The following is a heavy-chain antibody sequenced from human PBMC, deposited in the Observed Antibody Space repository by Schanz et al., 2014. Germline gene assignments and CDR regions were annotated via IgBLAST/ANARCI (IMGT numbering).Heavy chain of an antibody. D-gene: IGHD1-20*01. V-gene: IGHV1-18*01. CDR1: GYIFGSHG. CDR3: ARVHTAAYPYNSPGACDI. J-gene: IGHJ3*02. CDR2: INAHTGNT. Sequence: QVQLLQSGSEVRKPGASVKVSCKASGYIFGSHGMTWVRQAPGQGPELMGWINAHTGNTQYAQKFQGRVNMTRDTVATTVHLELTRMRTDDTAIYYCARVHTAAYPYNSPGACDIWGQGTRVTVSS.